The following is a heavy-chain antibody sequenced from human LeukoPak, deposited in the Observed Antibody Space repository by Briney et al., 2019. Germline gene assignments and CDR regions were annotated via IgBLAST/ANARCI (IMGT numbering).Heavy chain of an antibody. Sequence: GGSLRLSCTACGFTLSSYEMRWIRQAPGKGVEGVSSIDYRGGSTYYADSVKGRFTICRDNYKNTLYLQLNSLRGDDTAVYYCTRNSGWYGVSWGQGPLVTVSS. J-gene: IGHJ4*02. CDR3: TRNSGWYGVS. CDR2: IDYRGGST. D-gene: IGHD6-19*01. CDR1: GFTLSSYE. V-gene: IGHV3-23*01.